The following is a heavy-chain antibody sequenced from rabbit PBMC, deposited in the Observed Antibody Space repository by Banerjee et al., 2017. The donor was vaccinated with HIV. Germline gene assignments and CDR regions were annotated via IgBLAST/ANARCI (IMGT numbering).Heavy chain of an antibody. J-gene: IGHJ4*01. CDR2: IYNGDGST. CDR1: GFDFSSNA. CDR3: VREYSSGWGEFNL. Sequence: QEQLEESGGGLVKPEGSLTLTCTASGFDFSSNAMCWVRQAPGKRPEWIACIYNGDGSTYYASWVNGRFSISRSTSLNTVTLQMTSLTAADTATYFCVREYSSGWGEFNLWGQGTLVTVS. V-gene: IGHV1S47*01. D-gene: IGHD4-1*01.